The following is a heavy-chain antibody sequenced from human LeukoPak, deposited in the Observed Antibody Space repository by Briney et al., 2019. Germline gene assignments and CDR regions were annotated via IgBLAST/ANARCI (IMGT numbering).Heavy chain of an antibody. CDR3: ARDLPEYYGSGSQFDY. V-gene: IGHV3-66*01. CDR1: GFTVSSNY. D-gene: IGHD3-10*01. Sequence: GGSLRLSCAASGFTVSSNYMSWVRQAPGKGLEWVSVIYSGGDTYYADSVKGRFTISRDNSKNTLYLQMNTLRAEDTAVYYCARDLPEYYGSGSQFDYWGQGTLVTVSS. CDR2: IYSGGDT. J-gene: IGHJ4*02.